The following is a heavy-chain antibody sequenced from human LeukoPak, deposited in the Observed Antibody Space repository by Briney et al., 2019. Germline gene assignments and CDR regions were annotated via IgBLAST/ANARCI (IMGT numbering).Heavy chain of an antibody. V-gene: IGHV3-7*01. CDR3: ARSIFLGSFDY. J-gene: IGHJ4*02. Sequence: GGSLRLSCAASGFTLSIYWMSWVRQAPGKGLEWVANIKQDGSESHYVDSVKGRFTISRDNAKNSLYLQVNSLRAEDTAVYYCARSIFLGSFDYWGQGTLVTVSS. D-gene: IGHD3-3*01. CDR1: GFTLSIYW. CDR2: IKQDGSES.